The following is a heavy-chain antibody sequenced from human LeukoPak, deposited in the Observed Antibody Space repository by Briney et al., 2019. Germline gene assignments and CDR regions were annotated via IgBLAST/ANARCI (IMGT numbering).Heavy chain of an antibody. D-gene: IGHD3-10*01. CDR1: GFTFSSYG. CDR2: IRYDGSNK. J-gene: IGHJ4*02. CDR3: AKSGLDGTKFRGVFDY. V-gene: IGHV3-30*02. Sequence: PGGSLRLSCAASGFTFSSYGMHWVRQAPGKGLEWVAFIRYDGSNKYYADSVKGRFTISRDNSKNTLYLQMNSLRAEDTAVYYCAKSGLDGTKFRGVFDYWGQGTLVTVSS.